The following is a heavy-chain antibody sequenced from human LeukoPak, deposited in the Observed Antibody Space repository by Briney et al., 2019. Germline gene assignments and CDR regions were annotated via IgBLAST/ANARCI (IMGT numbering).Heavy chain of an antibody. CDR3: ARGGYYDSSGYYEVLGY. D-gene: IGHD3-22*01. Sequence: SETLSLTCTVSGGSISSYYWSWLRQPPGKGLEWIGYIYYSGSTNYNPSLKSRVTISVDTSKNQFSLKLSSVTAADTAVYYCARGGYYDSSGYYEVLGYWGQGTLVTVSS. CDR1: GGSISSYY. CDR2: IYYSGST. V-gene: IGHV4-59*01. J-gene: IGHJ4*02.